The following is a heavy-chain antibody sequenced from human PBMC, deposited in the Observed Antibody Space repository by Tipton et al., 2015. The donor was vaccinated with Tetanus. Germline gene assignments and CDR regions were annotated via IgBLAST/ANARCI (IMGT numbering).Heavy chain of an antibody. CDR2: VYHNGNT. J-gene: IGHJ4*02. Sequence: LRLSCSVSGASVSRSSHYWTWIRQPPGKEPEWVGYVYHNGNTNYHPSLKSRITMSRDTSKNQFSLKLASVTAADTAVYFCARANFDFSKKGPFDSWGQGILVIVSA. V-gene: IGHV4-61*01. CDR3: ARANFDFSKKGPFDS. CDR1: GASVSRSSHY. D-gene: IGHD3-3*01.